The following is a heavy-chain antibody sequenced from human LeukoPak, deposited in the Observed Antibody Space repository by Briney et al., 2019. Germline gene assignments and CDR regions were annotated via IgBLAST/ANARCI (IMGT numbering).Heavy chain of an antibody. CDR1: GGSMSSYY. D-gene: IGHD3-22*01. CDR2: IFYSGST. CDR3: ARSADSSGYPSDFDY. Sequence: PSETLSLTCTVSGGSMSSYYWSWIRQPPGKGLEWIGYIFYSGSTSYNPSLKSRVTISVDTSKNQFSLRLSSVTAADTAVYYCARSADSSGYPSDFDYWGQGTLVTVSS. J-gene: IGHJ4*02. V-gene: IGHV4-59*08.